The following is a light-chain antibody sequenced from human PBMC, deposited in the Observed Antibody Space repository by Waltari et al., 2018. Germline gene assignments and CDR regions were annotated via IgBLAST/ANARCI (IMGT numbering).Light chain of an antibody. CDR1: QSVSGNY. V-gene: IGKV3-20*01. J-gene: IGKJ5*01. CDR2: ETS. CDR3: QQYSASPQVT. Sequence: VLTQSPGTLSLSPGERVTLPCRASQSVSGNYLAWYQQQPGQSPRLLIYETSTRATGVPDRFRGSGSGTEFTLTIGRLEPEDFAVYFCQQYSASPQVTFGQGTRLEIK.